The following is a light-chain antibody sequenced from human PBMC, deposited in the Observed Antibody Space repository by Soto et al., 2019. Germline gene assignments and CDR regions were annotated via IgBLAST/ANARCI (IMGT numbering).Light chain of an antibody. Sequence: DIQMTQSPSSLSASIGDRVTITCRASPGISNYLAWYQQKPGKVPKLLIYATSTLQSGVPSRFSGSGSGTDFTLTIISLQPEDVATYYCQKCDSAPPTFGGGTKVEIK. CDR3: QKCDSAPPT. J-gene: IGKJ4*01. V-gene: IGKV1-27*01. CDR1: PGISNY. CDR2: ATS.